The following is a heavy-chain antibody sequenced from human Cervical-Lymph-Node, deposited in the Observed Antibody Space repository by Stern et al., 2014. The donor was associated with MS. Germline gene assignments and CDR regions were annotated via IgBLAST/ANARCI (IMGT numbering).Heavy chain of an antibody. J-gene: IGHJ5*02. D-gene: IGHD3-10*01. V-gene: IGHV1-46*01. CDR3: ARGFVSTANWFDH. CDR2: FNPSSDPT. CDR1: GYTFTSHY. Sequence: QVQLVQSGAEVKKPGASVTASCKASGYTFTSHYIHWVPQAPGQGPACMGIFNPSSDPTSSAPLFQVRLTMTWYTSTSTVNMHLSSLTSEDTAVYYCARGFVSTANWFDHWGQGTLVTVSS.